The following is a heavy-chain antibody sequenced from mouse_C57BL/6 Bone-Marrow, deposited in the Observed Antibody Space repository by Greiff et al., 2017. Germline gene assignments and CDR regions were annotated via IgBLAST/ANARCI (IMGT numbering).Heavy chain of an antibody. CDR3: ARWDYGSSSWYFDV. V-gene: IGHV1-64*01. CDR1: GYTFTSYW. CDR2: IHPNSGST. D-gene: IGHD1-1*01. J-gene: IGHJ1*03. Sequence: VQLQQPGAELVKPGASVKLSCKASGYTFTSYWMHWVKQRPGQGLEWIGMIHPNSGSTNYNEKFKSKATLTVDKSSSTAYMQLSSLTSEDSAVYYCARWDYGSSSWYFDVWGTGTTVTVSS.